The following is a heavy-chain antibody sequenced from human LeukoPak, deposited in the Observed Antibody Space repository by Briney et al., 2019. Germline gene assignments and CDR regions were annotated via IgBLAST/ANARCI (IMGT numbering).Heavy chain of an antibody. V-gene: IGHV1-2*02. J-gene: IGHJ4*02. D-gene: IGHD5-18*01. CDR2: NNPNSGGT. Sequence: SVKLSCKASGYTFTGYYMHWVRQAPGQGLEWMRWNNPNSGGTNYAQKFQGRVTMTRDTSISTAYMELSRLRSGDTAVYYCARALNAGYSPYSFDYWGQGTLVTVSS. CDR1: GYTFTGYY. CDR3: ARALNAGYSPYSFDY.